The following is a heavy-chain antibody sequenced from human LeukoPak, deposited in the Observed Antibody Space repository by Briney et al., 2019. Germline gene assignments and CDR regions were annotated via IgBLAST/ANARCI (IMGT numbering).Heavy chain of an antibody. D-gene: IGHD5-18*01. CDR3: ASPEGGYSYGYVY. J-gene: IGHJ4*02. CDR2: IIPIFGTA. V-gene: IGHV1-69*13. Sequence: GASVKVSCKASGGTFSSYAISWVRQAPGQGLEWMGGIIPIFGTANYAQKFQGRVTITADESTSTAYMELSSLRSEGTAVYYCASPEGGYSYGYVYWGQGTLVTVSS. CDR1: GGTFSSYA.